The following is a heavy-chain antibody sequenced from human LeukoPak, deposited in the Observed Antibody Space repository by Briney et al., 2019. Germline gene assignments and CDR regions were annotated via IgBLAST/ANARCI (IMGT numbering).Heavy chain of an antibody. D-gene: IGHD1-26*01. CDR1: GFIVSSNY. CDR2: ITSTSDTI. J-gene: IGHJ4*02. V-gene: IGHV3-48*01. Sequence: GGSLRLSCAASGFIVSSNYMNWVRQAPGKGLEWLSYITSTSDTIYYADSVKGRFTISRDNAKNSLYLQMNSLRAEDTAVYYCASFPWDLRPTWGQGTLVSVAS. CDR3: ASFPWDLRPT.